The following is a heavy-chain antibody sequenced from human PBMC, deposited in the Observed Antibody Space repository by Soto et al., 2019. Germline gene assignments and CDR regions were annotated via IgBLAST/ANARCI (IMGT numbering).Heavy chain of an antibody. CDR2: INAGNGNT. V-gene: IGHV1-3*05. J-gene: IGHJ4*02. CDR1: GYTFTSYA. CDR3: ASNDAMIDAPPAY. D-gene: IGHD3-22*01. Sequence: QVQLVQSGAEEKKPGASVKVSCKASGYTFTSYAMHWVRQAPGQRLEWMGWINAGNGNTKYSQKFQGRVTITRDTSASTAYMDVSSLRSEDTAVYYCASNDAMIDAPPAYWGQGTLVTVSS.